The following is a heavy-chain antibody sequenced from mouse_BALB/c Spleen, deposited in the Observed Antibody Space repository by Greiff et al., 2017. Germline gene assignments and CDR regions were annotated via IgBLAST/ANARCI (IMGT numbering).Heavy chain of an antibody. J-gene: IGHJ2*01. Sequence: EVKLVESGGGLVQPGGSLKLSCAASGFTFSSYTMSWVRQTPEKRLEWVAYISNGGGSTYYPDTVKGRFTISRDNAKNTLYLQMSSLKSEDTAMYYCARQLGLDYWGQGTTLTVSS. CDR1: GFTFSSYT. CDR2: ISNGGGST. V-gene: IGHV5-12-2*01. D-gene: IGHD4-1*01. CDR3: ARQLGLDY.